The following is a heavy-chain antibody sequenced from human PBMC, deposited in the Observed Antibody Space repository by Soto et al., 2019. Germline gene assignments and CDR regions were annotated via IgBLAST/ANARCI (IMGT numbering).Heavy chain of an antibody. CDR2: MNPNSGNT. CDR1: GYTFTSYD. Sequence: ASVKVSCKASGYTFTSYDINWVRQATGQGLEWMGWMNPNSGNTGYAQKFQGRVTMTTDTSTSTAYMELRSLRSDDTAVYYCARDRVFGLVNYYYSYLDVWGKGTTVTVSS. J-gene: IGHJ6*03. V-gene: IGHV1-8*01. CDR3: ARDRVFGLVNYYYSYLDV. D-gene: IGHD3-3*01.